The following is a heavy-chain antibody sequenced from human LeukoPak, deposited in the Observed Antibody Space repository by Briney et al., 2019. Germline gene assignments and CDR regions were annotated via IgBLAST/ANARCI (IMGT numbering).Heavy chain of an antibody. D-gene: IGHD6-13*01. J-gene: IGHJ3*02. Sequence: NPGGSLRLSCAAPGFTFSSYWMSWVRQAPGNGLDWVANIKQDGSEKYYVDFVKGRFTISRDNAKNSLYLQMNSLRDEDTAVYYCASFIARYAFDIWGQGTMVTVSS. V-gene: IGHV3-7*01. CDR2: IKQDGSEK. CDR1: GFTFSSYW. CDR3: ASFIARYAFDI.